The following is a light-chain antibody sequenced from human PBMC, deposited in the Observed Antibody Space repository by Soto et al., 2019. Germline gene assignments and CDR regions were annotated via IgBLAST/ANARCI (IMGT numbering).Light chain of an antibody. CDR3: SSYTSSSTYV. J-gene: IGLJ1*01. Sequence: LAQPRSVSGSPGQSVTISCTGTSSDVGGYNYVSWYQQHPGKAPKLMIYEVSNRPSGVSNRFSGSKSGNTASLTISGLHAEDEADYYCSSYTSSSTYVCGTGTKVTVL. V-gene: IGLV2-14*01. CDR2: EVS. CDR1: SSDVGGYNY.